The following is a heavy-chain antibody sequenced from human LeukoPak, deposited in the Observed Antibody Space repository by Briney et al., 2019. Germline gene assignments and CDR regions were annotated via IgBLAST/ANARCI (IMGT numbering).Heavy chain of an antibody. J-gene: IGHJ4*02. D-gene: IGHD2-2*02. CDR3: AKDVRHRSSTSCHTVYYFDY. V-gene: IGHV3-23*01. Sequence: GGSLRLSCAASGFTFSSYAMIWVRQAPGKGLEWVSAISGSGGSTYSADSVKGRFTISRDNSKNTLYLQMNSLRAEDTAVYYCAKDVRHRSSTSCHTVYYFDYWGQGTLVTVSS. CDR1: GFTFSSYA. CDR2: ISGSGGST.